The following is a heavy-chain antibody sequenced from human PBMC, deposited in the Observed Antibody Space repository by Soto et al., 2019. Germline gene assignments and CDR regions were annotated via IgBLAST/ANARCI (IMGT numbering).Heavy chain of an antibody. CDR3: ARGDFDSSANYYAGWFDP. CDR2: FNPNSGGT. J-gene: IGHJ5*02. V-gene: IGHV1-2*02. CDR1: GYIFTGYY. D-gene: IGHD3-22*01. Sequence: QVQLVQSGAEVKKPGASVKVSCKASGYIFTGYYMHWLRQAPGQGLEWMGWFNPNSGGTKYAQKFQGRVTMTNDTSINTAYMELSGLISDDTAVYYCARGDFDSSANYYAGWFDPWFQGTLVTV.